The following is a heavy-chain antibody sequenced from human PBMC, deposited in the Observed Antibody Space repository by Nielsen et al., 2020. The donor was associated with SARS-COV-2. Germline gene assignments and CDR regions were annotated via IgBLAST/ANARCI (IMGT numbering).Heavy chain of an antibody. CDR1: GFTFSSFA. Sequence: GESLKISCAASGFTFSSFAMTWARQAPGRGLEWVSIISGRGDVTVYADSVKGRFTISRDNSKNILYLQMNNLRAEDTAVYYCVKDGAYYGVRGVVHFGYGGRGNLVTVSS. D-gene: IGHD3-10*01. J-gene: IGHJ4*02. CDR2: ISGRGDVT. CDR3: VKDGAYYGVRGVVHFGY. V-gene: IGHV3-23*01.